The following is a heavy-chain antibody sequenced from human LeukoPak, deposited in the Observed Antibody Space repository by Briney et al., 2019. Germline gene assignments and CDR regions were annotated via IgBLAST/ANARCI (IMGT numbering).Heavy chain of an antibody. V-gene: IGHV4-61*02. CDR2: IYTSGST. J-gene: IGHJ4*02. CDR1: GGSISSGNYY. Sequence: PSQTLSLTCTVSGGSISSGNYYWSWIRQPAGKGLEWIGRIYTSGSTNYNPSLKSRVTISVDTSKNQFSLKLSSVTAADTAVYYCARAENYSGSRGFDYWGQGTLVTVSS. D-gene: IGHD4-23*01. CDR3: ARAENYSGSRGFDY.